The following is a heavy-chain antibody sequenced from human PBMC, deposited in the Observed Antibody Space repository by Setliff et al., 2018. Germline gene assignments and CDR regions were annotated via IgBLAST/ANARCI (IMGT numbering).Heavy chain of an antibody. D-gene: IGHD2-2*01. V-gene: IGHV3-7*01. CDR1: GFIFDIYW. CDR3: ARAHSSTLSVHDY. CDR2: INRDGSEK. J-gene: IGHJ4*02. Sequence: GGSLRLSCATSGFIFDIYWMNWVRQAPGKGLEWVANINRDGSEKYSIDSVKGRFTISRDNARGSVFLEMNSLRAEDTAVYYCARAHSSTLSVHDYWGQGTLVTVSS.